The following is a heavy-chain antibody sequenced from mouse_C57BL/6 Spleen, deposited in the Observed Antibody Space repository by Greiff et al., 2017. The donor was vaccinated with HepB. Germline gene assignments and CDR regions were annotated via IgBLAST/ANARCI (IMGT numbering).Heavy chain of an antibody. CDR2: IDPSDSYT. CDR1: GYTFTSYW. J-gene: IGHJ3*01. V-gene: IGHV1-69*01. CDR3: ARWGYYGSSYLFAY. D-gene: IGHD1-1*01. Sequence: QVQLQQPGAELVMPGASVKLSCKASGYTFTSYWMHWVKQRPGQGLEWIGEIDPSDSYTNYNQQFKGKSTLTVDKSSSTAYMQLSSLTSEDSAVYYCARWGYYGSSYLFAYWGQGTLVSVSA.